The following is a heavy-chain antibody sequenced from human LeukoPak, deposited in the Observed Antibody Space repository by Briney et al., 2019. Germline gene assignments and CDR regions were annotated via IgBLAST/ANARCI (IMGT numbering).Heavy chain of an antibody. CDR1: GFTFSSYA. V-gene: IGHV3-23*01. D-gene: IGHD1-7*01. Sequence: PGGSLRLSCTASGFTFSSYAMNWVRQAPGRGPEWVSSIGGFSTDTYYADSVRGRFTISRDKSRSTLGLQMNSLRADDTALYYCARGRGTTAQATIFDFWGQGTLVTVSS. J-gene: IGHJ4*02. CDR3: ARGRGTTAQATIFDF. CDR2: IGGFSTDT.